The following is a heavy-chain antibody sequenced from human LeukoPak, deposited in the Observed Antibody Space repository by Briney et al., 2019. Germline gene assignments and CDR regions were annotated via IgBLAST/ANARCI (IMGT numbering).Heavy chain of an antibody. Sequence: PGRSLRLSCAASGFTFSSYAMSWVRQAPGKGLEWVSAISGSGGSTYYADSVKGRFTTSRDNSKNTLYLQMNSLRAEDTAVYYCAKGATYAVAHFDYWGQGTLVTVSS. V-gene: IGHV3-23*01. CDR2: ISGSGGST. CDR1: GFTFSSYA. CDR3: AKGATYAVAHFDY. D-gene: IGHD6-19*01. J-gene: IGHJ4*02.